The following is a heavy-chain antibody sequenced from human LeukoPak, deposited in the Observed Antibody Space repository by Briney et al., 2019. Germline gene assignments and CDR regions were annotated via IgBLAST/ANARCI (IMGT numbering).Heavy chain of an antibody. V-gene: IGHV3-7*03. Sequence: GGSLRLTCAASGFTFNSYWMTWVRQAPGKGLEWVANIKQDGSEKLYVDSVKGRFAISRDNAKNSLYLQMNSLRVEDTAVYYCANIRGGWGQGTLVTVSS. J-gene: IGHJ4*02. D-gene: IGHD3-16*01. CDR2: IKQDGSEK. CDR1: GFTFNSYW. CDR3: ANIRGG.